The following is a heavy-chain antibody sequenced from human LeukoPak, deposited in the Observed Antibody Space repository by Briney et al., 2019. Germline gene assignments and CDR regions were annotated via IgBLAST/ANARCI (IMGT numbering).Heavy chain of an antibody. D-gene: IGHD3-3*02. V-gene: IGHV6-1*01. CDR3: ARDIRRTFDY. CDR1: GDSVSSNSTA. CDR2: TYYRSKWYN. Sequence: SQTLSLTCAISGDSVSSNSTACKWISQSPSKCLELLGRTYYRSKWYNDYAVSVKSRISINPDTPKNQFSLQLNSVTPEDTAVYYCARDIRRTFDYWGQGTLVTVSS. J-gene: IGHJ4*02.